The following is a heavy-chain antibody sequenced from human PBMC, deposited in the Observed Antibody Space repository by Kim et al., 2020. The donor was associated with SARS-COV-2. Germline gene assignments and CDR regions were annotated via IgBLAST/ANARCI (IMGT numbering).Heavy chain of an antibody. J-gene: IGHJ6*02. D-gene: IGHD5-12*01. CDR1: GFTFDDYA. CDR2: ISWNSGSI. V-gene: IGHV3-9*01. CDR3: ATINIVATIDYYYGMDV. Sequence: GGSLRLSCAASGFTFDDYAMHWVRQAPGKGLEWVSGISWNSGSIGYADSVKGRFTISRDNAKNSLYLQMNSLRAEDTALYYCATINIVATIDYYYGMDVWAKEPRSPSP.